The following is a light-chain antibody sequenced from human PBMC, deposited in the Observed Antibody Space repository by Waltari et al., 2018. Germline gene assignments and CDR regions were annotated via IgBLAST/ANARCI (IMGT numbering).Light chain of an antibody. V-gene: IGLV6-57*03. CDR2: ENN. Sequence: NFMLTQPHSVSESPGKTVTISCTRDSGSIACNYVQWYQQRPGSAPSSVIYENNQRPSGVPDRFSGSIDSSSNSASLTISGLKTEDEADYYCQSYDTSTVIFGGGTKLTVL. J-gene: IGLJ2*01. CDR3: QSYDTSTVI. CDR1: SGSIACNY.